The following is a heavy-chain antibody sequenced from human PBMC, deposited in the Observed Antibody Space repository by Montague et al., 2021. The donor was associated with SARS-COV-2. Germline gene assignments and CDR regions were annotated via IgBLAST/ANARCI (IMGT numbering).Heavy chain of an antibody. D-gene: IGHD3-22*01. CDR1: GASMSGSY. J-gene: IGHJ4*02. CDR2: IYSSGST. Sequence: SETLSLTCTVSGASMSGSYWGWVRQPPAEGPEWIRNIYSSGSTHYNPSLKSRVTISLDTSKSKFSLRLTSVTAADTSVYYCVREGRSSAYAMDYWGQGTLVTVSS. V-gene: IGHV4-59*01. CDR3: VREGRSSAYAMDY.